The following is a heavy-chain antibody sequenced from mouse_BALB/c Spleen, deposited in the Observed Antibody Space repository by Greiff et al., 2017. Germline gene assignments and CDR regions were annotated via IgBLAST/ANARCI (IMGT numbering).Heavy chain of an antibody. CDR2: IDPANGNT. CDR1: GFNIKDTY. CDR3: ARSTTARALDYFDY. D-gene: IGHD3-2*01. J-gene: IGHJ2*01. Sequence: EVQLQQSGAELVKPGASVKLSCTASGFNIKDTYMHWVKQRPEQGLEWIGRIDPANGNTKYDPKFQGKATITADTSSNTAYLQLSSLTSEDTAVYYCARSTTARALDYFDYWGQGTTLTVSS. V-gene: IGHV14-3*02.